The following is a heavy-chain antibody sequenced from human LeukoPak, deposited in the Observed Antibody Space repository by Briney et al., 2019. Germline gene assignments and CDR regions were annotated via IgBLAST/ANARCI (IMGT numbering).Heavy chain of an antibody. CDR1: GFTFSNHA. CDR3: AKDTYYDILTGPLDP. D-gene: IGHD3-9*01. Sequence: GGSLRLSCAASGFTFSNHAMNWVRQAPGKGLEWVSGISWNSGSIGYADSVKGRFTISRDNAKNSLYLQMNSLRAEDTALYYCAKDTYYDILTGPLDPWGQGTLVTVSS. J-gene: IGHJ5*02. CDR2: ISWNSGSI. V-gene: IGHV3-9*01.